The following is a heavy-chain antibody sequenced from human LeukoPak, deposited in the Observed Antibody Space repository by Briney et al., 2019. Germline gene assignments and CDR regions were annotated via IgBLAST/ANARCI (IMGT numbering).Heavy chain of an antibody. V-gene: IGHV1-46*01. J-gene: IGHJ5*02. CDR3: ARDYSGEWEQVTGWWFDP. CDR1: GYTFGTHW. CDR2: INPSGDGG. Sequence: ASVKVSCKASGYTFGTHWMHWVRQAPGQGLEWMGIINPSGDGGLYAQKFQGRVTVTRDMSTRTVYMELSDLRPEDTAVYYCARDYSGEWEQVTGWWFDPWGQGTLVIVSS. D-gene: IGHD3-16*01.